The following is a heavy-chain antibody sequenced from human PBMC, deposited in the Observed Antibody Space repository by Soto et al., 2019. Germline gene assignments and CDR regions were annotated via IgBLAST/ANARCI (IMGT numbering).Heavy chain of an antibody. J-gene: IGHJ2*01. CDR3: ARVKVGDLFRFNWFFDL. D-gene: IGHD3-3*01. CDR2: IFHTGST. V-gene: IGHV4-30-2*01. Sequence: SDTLSLTCTVSGGSISSGNFSWTWIRQPPGKGLEWIAYIFHTGSTFYNSSLKPRVSISVDRSKNQFSLKLKSVTETDTAVYYCARVKVGDLFRFNWFFDLWGRGTLVTVSS. CDR1: GGSISSGNFS.